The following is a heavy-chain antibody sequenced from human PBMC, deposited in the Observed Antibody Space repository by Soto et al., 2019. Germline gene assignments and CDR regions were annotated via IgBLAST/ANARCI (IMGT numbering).Heavy chain of an antibody. J-gene: IGHJ4*02. CDR1: GVSISSGGYY. V-gene: IGHV4-31*03. Sequence: QVQLQESGPGLVKPSQTLSLTCNVSGVSISSGGYYWIWIRQHPAKGLEWIGHIYYRGSTYSNPSLKSRVTISVDTSKNQFARRLSSVTAADTAVYYCARGRPDDYGDPDYFDYWGQGALVTVSS. CDR3: ARGRPDDYGDPDYFDY. CDR2: IYYRGST. D-gene: IGHD4-17*01.